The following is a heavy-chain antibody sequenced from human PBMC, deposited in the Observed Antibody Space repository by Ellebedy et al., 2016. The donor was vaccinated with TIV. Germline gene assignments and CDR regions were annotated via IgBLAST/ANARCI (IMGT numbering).Heavy chain of an antibody. J-gene: IGHJ4*02. D-gene: IGHD3-10*01. V-gene: IGHV3-48*02. CDR3: ASFTMVRGVMDY. Sequence: GESLKISCAASGFAFSSNGMNWVRQAPGKGLEWVSYIGSFSSAIYYADSVKGRFTISRDNAKNSLSLQMNSLRDEDTAVYYCASFTMVRGVMDYWGQGTLVTVSS. CDR1: GFAFSSNG. CDR2: IGSFSSAI.